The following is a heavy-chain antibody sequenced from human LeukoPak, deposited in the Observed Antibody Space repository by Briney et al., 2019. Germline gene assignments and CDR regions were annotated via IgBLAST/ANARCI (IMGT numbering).Heavy chain of an antibody. J-gene: IGHJ6*02. Sequence: PGGSLRLSCAASGFTFSSYVMSWVRQAPGKGLEWVSTISGSGGSTYYADSVKGRFTISRDNSKNTLYLQMSSLRAEDTAVYYCAKVILYAMIRGDHGMDVWGQGTTVTVSS. V-gene: IGHV3-23*01. CDR2: ISGSGGST. CDR3: AKVILYAMIRGDHGMDV. D-gene: IGHD3-10*01. CDR1: GFTFSSYV.